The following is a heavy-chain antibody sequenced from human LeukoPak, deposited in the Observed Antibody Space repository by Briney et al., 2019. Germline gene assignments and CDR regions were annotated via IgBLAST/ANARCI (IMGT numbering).Heavy chain of an antibody. Sequence: ASVKVSCKASGYTFTKFGFSWVRQAPGQGLEWMGWISAYNGNTKYAERLQGRVTMTTDTSTNTVYMELRSLRSDDTAVYYCARDRPTHVVVATDPTTFDPWGQGTLVTVSS. CDR1: GYTFTKFG. V-gene: IGHV1-18*04. D-gene: IGHD2-21*02. CDR3: ARDRPTHVVVATDPTTFDP. CDR2: ISAYNGNT. J-gene: IGHJ5*02.